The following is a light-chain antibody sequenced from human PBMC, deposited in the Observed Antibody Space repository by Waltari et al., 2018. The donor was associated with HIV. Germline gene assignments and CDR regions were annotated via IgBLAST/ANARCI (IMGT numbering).Light chain of an antibody. Sequence: DILLTQSPSSLSASLGDRVTLTCRASQAISNSLNWSQQKTGSPPKLIIYDASSLDPGVPSRFSGSGSETHFTLTINGLRAEDFATYYCQQYKNFPITFGQGTRLEIK. CDR2: DAS. CDR1: QAISNS. J-gene: IGKJ5*01. V-gene: IGKV1-33*01. CDR3: QQYKNFPIT.